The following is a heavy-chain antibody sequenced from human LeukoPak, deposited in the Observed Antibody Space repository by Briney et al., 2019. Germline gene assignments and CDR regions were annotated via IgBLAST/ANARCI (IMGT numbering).Heavy chain of an antibody. CDR1: GGSISSGSYY. D-gene: IGHD6-13*01. Sequence: SQTLSLTCTVSGGSISSGSYYWSWIRQPPGKGLEWIGYIYHSGSTYYNPSLKSRVTISVDRSKNQFSLKLSSVTAADTAVYYCAREGIAAADPPFDYWGQGTLVTVSS. V-gene: IGHV4-30-2*01. CDR3: AREGIAAADPPFDY. CDR2: IYHSGST. J-gene: IGHJ4*02.